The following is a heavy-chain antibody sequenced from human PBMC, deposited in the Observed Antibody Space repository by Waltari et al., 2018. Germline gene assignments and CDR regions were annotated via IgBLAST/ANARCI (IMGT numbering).Heavy chain of an antibody. Sequence: EVQLVESGGGVVQPGGSLRLSCAVSGFTFSRYWMTWVRQAPGKGREWVANIKEDGSEKYYVDSVKGRFTSSRDNAKNSLYLQMNSLRAEDTAVYYCARVPLMYSSSSRWRNWFDPWGQGTLVTVSS. CDR3: ARVPLMYSSSSRWRNWFDP. V-gene: IGHV3-7*03. CDR2: IKEDGSEK. D-gene: IGHD6-6*01. J-gene: IGHJ5*02. CDR1: GFTFSRYW.